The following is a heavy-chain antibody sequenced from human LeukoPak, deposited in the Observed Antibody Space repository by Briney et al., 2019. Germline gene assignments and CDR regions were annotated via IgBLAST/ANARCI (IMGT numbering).Heavy chain of an antibody. CDR2: ISTYNGNT. D-gene: IGHD2-2*01. CDR1: GYTFTSYG. Sequence: GASVKVSCKASGYTFTSYGITWVRQVPGQGLEWMGWISTYNGNTNYAQKVQGRITMTTDTSTSTAYMELRSLRSDDTAVYYCARDYCSSTSCYFDYWGQGTLVTVSS. V-gene: IGHV1-18*01. CDR3: ARDYCSSTSCYFDY. J-gene: IGHJ4*02.